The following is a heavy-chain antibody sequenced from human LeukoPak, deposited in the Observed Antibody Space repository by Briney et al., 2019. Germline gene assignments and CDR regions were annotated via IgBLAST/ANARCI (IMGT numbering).Heavy chain of an antibody. D-gene: IGHD3-22*01. CDR3: ARSYDSSGYYYAGNWFDP. Sequence: SETLSLTCAVYGGSFSGYYWSWIRQPPGKGLEWIGEINHSGSTNYNPSLKGRVTISVDTSKNQFSLKLSSVTAADTAVYYCARSYDSSGYYYAGNWFDPWGQGTLVTVSS. CDR1: GGSFSGYY. CDR2: INHSGST. V-gene: IGHV4-34*01. J-gene: IGHJ5*02.